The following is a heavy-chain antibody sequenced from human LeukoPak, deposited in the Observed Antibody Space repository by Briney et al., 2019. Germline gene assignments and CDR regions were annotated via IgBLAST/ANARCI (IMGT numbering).Heavy chain of an antibody. J-gene: IGHJ4*02. CDR3: AKVGDNSGYYEYFDY. CDR1: GFTFTSYA. Sequence: GSLRLSCAASGFTFTSYAMSWVRQAPGKGLEWVSTIYTNGGGTYYADSVKGRLTISTDKSKNTLFLQMNNLRAEDTAVYYCAKVGDNSGYYEYFDYWGQGTLVTVSS. D-gene: IGHD3-22*01. V-gene: IGHV3-23*01. CDR2: IYTNGGGT.